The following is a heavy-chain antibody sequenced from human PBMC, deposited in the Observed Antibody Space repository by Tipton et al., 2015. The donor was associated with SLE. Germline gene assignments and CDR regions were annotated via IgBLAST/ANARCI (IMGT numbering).Heavy chain of an antibody. CDR3: ARDLEMYGGDTPGFDP. CDR1: GGSVSSGSYS. Sequence: GSLRLSCTVSGGSVSSGSYSWSWIRQPPGKGLEWIGYIYYSGFTNYNPSLKSRVTISVDTSKNQFSLKLSSVTAADTAVYYCARDLEMYGGDTPGFDPWGQGILVTVSS. D-gene: IGHD2-21*02. J-gene: IGHJ5*02. V-gene: IGHV4-61*01. CDR2: IYYSGFT.